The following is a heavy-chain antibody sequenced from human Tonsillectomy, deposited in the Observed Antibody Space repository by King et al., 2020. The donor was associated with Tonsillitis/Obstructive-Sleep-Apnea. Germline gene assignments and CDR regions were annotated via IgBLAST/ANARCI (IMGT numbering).Heavy chain of an antibody. V-gene: IGHV4-34*01. Sequence: VQLQQWGAGLLKPSETLSLTCAVYGGSFSGYYWSWIRQPPGKGLEWIGEINHSGSTNYNPSLKSRVTISVDTSKNQFSLKLSSVTAADTAVYYCARGHLISGWYPRDWGQGTLVTVSS. J-gene: IGHJ4*02. D-gene: IGHD6-19*01. CDR3: ARGHLISGWYPRD. CDR2: INHSGST. CDR1: GGSFSGYY.